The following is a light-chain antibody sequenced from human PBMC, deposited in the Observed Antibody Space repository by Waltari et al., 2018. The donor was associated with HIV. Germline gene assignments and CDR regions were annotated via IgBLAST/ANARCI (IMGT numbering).Light chain of an antibody. Sequence: DILMTQSPASLSASLGASVTMTGRSSHNIATYVNWYQQRPGKPPSLLIYSASTLHIGVPSRFTGAGSGRLFTLTINRLQSEDFASYFCQQASALPLTFGGGTNV. J-gene: IGKJ4*01. V-gene: IGKV1-39*01. CDR1: HNIATY. CDR2: SAS. CDR3: QQASALPLT.